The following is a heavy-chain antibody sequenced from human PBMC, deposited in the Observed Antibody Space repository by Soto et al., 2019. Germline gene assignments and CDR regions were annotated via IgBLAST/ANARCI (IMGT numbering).Heavy chain of an antibody. J-gene: IGHJ4*02. CDR2: IWQDTKNF. Sequence: QVHLVESGGGVVQPGTSLRLSCAASGFIFKNFGMQWVRQAPGKGLEWVAVIWQDTKNFQYADSVKGRFTVSRDNSKITLYLQMNSLRADDTAVYYCARDPGKDEDMDHWGQGTLVTVSS. CDR3: ARDPGKDEDMDH. CDR1: GFIFKNFG. V-gene: IGHV3-33*01.